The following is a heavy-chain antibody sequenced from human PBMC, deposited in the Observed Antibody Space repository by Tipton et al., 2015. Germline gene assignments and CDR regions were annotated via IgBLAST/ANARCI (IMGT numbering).Heavy chain of an antibody. J-gene: IGHJ6*02. V-gene: IGHV3-7*03. D-gene: IGHD3-22*01. CDR2: IKQDGSAK. CDR3: AKDIKAYYDSSAYYYWYYYGMDV. Sequence: GSLRLSCAASGFTFSSSWMTWVRQGPGKGLEWVANIKQDGSAKYYVDSVKGRFSISRDNAKNSLYLQMNSLRTEDTALYYCAKDIKAYYDSSAYYYWYYYGMDVWGQGTTVTVSS. CDR1: GFTFSSSW.